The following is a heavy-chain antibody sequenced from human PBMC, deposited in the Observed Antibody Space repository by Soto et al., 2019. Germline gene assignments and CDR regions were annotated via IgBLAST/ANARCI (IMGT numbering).Heavy chain of an antibody. CDR3: ARVATGNRYFDY. J-gene: IGHJ4*02. CDR1: GFTFSSYG. V-gene: IGHV3-23*01. Sequence: PGGSLRLSCEASGFTFSSYGMSWTRQAPGRGLEWVSDISGGSTYYADSVKGRFTISRDNSRNTLYLQINTLRAEDTAIYYCARVATGNRYFDYWGQGTLVTVS. CDR2: ISGGST. D-gene: IGHD4-4*01.